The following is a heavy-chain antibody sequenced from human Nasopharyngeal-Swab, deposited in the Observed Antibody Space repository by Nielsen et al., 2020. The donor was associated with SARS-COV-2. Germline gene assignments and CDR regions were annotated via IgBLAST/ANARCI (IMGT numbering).Heavy chain of an antibody. CDR3: ARARYYDSSGYYYYFDY. J-gene: IGHJ4*02. V-gene: IGHV1-2*06. D-gene: IGHD3-22*01. CDR1: GYTFTGYY. Sequence: ASVKVSCKASGYTFTGYYMHWVRQAPGQGLEWMGRINPNSGGTNYAQKFQGRVTITADKSTSTAYMELSSLRSEDTAVYYCARARYYDSSGYYYYFDYWGQGTLVTVSS. CDR2: INPNSGGT.